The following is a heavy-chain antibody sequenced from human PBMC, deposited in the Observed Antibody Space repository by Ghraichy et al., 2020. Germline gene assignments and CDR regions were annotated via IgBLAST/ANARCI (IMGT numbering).Heavy chain of an antibody. CDR2: IYSGGST. J-gene: IGHJ6*02. V-gene: IGHV3-53*01. CDR3: ARDGGYSGYDSHYYYGMDV. Sequence: GGSLRLSCAASGFTVSSNYMSWVRKAPGKGLEWVSVIYSGGSTYYADSVKGRFTISRDNSKNTLYLQMNSLRAEDTAVYYCARDGGYSGYDSHYYYGMDVWGQGTTVTVSS. D-gene: IGHD5-12*01. CDR1: GFTVSSNY.